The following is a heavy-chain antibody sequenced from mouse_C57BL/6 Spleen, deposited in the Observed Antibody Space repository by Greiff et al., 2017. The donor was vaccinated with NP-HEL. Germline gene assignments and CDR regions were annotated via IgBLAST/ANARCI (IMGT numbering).Heavy chain of an antibody. CDR2: IDPSDSYT. Sequence: QVQLQQPGAELVKPGASVKLSCKASGYTFTSYWMQWVKQRPGQGLEWIGEIDPSDSYTYYNQKFKGKATLTVDTSSSTAYMQLSSLTSEDSAVYYCARRGTTGFAYWGQGTLVTVSA. V-gene: IGHV1-50*01. J-gene: IGHJ3*01. CDR1: GYTFTSYW. D-gene: IGHD1-1*01. CDR3: ARRGTTGFAY.